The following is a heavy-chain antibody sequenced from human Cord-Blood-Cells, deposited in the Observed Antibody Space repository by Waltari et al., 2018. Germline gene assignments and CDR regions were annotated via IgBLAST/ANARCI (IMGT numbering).Heavy chain of an antibody. Sequence: QVHLVQSAPAVKKPGESVKVSCKASRYTSPMHGISWVRHVPGQGLEWMGWISAYNGNTNYAQKLQGRVTMTTDTSTSTAYMELRSLRSDDTAVYYCARSTEYYYGSGSFDPWGQGTLVTVSS. D-gene: IGHD3-10*01. CDR3: ARSTEYYYGSGSFDP. J-gene: IGHJ5*02. CDR2: ISAYNGNT. V-gene: IGHV1-18*01. CDR1: RYTSPMHG.